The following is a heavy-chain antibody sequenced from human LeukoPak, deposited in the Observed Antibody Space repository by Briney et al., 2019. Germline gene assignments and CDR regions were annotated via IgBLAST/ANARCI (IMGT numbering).Heavy chain of an antibody. CDR3: AREGPTEYWFDP. CDR2: INPKSGGT. J-gene: IGHJ5*02. D-gene: IGHD1-26*01. V-gene: IGHV1-2*02. Sequence: ASVKVSCKASGYTFTDYYMHWVRQAPGQGLEWMGWINPKSGGTNYAQKLRGRVTMTRDTSITTAYMELSGLSSDDTAVYYCAREGPTEYWFDPWGQGTLVTVSS. CDR1: GYTFTDYY.